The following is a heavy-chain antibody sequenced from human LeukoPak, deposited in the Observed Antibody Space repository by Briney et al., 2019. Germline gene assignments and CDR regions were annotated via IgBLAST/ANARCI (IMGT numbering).Heavy chain of an antibody. CDR1: GYTLTELS. CDR3: ATDLADDILTGYYA. Sequence: GASVKVSCKVSGYTLTELSMHWVRQAPGKGLEWMGGFDPEDGETIYAQKFQGRVTMTEDTSTDTAYMELSSLRSEDTAVYYCATDLADDILTGYYAWGQGTLVTVSS. D-gene: IGHD3-9*01. J-gene: IGHJ5*02. V-gene: IGHV1-24*01. CDR2: FDPEDGET.